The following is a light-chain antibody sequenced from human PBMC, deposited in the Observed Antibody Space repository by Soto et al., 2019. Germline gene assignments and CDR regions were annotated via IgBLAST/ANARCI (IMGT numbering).Light chain of an antibody. CDR3: QQHINRLS. CDR1: QSVSNY. J-gene: IGKJ4*01. CDR2: DAS. V-gene: IGKV3-11*01. Sequence: EIVLTQSPATLSSSPGERATLSCRASQSVSNYLAWYQQKPGQAPRLLIYDASNRATGVPARFSGSGSGTDFTLTISTLEPEDFAVYYCQQHINRLSFGGGTKV.